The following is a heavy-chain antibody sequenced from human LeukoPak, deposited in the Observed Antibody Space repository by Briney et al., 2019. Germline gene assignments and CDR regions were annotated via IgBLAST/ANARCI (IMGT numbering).Heavy chain of an antibody. V-gene: IGHV3-48*01. J-gene: IGHJ3*02. CDR2: ISSSGSNI. Sequence: PGGSLRLSCAASAFTFSSYSMNWVRQAPGKGLEWVSYISSSGSNIYYADSVKGRFTISRDNSKNTLYLQMNSLRAEDTAVYYCARTLNPSSKYAFDIWGQGTMVTVSS. D-gene: IGHD2/OR15-2a*01. CDR1: AFTFSSYS. CDR3: ARTLNPSSKYAFDI.